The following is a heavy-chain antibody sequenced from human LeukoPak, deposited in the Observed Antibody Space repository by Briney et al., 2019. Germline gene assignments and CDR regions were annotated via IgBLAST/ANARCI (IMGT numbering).Heavy chain of an antibody. V-gene: IGHV3-23*01. J-gene: IGHJ4*02. D-gene: IGHD6-19*01. CDR1: GFTCSTYS. CDR2: IYPSGDST. CDR3: AKDVVPDSGWDLDY. Sequence: GGSLRLSCAASGFTCSTYSMAWVRQGPGKGLEWVSSIYPSGDSTFYADSVKGRFTISRDNSKNTLYLQMSSLRTEDTAIYYCAKDVVPDSGWDLDYWGQGTLVTVSS.